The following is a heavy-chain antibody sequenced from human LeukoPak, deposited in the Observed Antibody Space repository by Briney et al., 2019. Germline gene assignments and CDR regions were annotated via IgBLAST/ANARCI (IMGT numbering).Heavy chain of an antibody. V-gene: IGHV3-9*01. CDR2: ISWNSGSI. D-gene: IGHD1-26*01. CDR1: GFTFDDYA. CDR3: AKVTGWGYSGSFGLFDY. Sequence: GRSLRLSCAASGFTFDDYAMHWVRQAPGKGLEWVSGISWNSGSIDYADTVKGRFTISRDKAKNSLYLQMNSLRAEATALYYCAKVTGWGYSGSFGLFDYCGQGTLVTVSS. J-gene: IGHJ4*02.